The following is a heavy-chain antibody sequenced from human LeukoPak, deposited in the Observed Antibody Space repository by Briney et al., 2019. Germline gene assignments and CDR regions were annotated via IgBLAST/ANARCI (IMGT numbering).Heavy chain of an antibody. J-gene: IGHJ4*02. Sequence: SETLSLTCAVYGGSFSGDYWSWIRQPPGKGLEWIGYIYYSGSTNYNPSLKSRVTISVDTSKNQFSLKLSSVTAADTAVYYCARVKYGDYAYYFDYWGQGTLVTVSS. D-gene: IGHD4-17*01. CDR1: GGSFSGDY. V-gene: IGHV4-59*01. CDR2: IYYSGST. CDR3: ARVKYGDYAYYFDY.